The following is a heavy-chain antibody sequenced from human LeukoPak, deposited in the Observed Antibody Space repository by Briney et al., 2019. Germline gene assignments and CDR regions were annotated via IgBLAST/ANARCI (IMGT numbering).Heavy chain of an antibody. V-gene: IGHV3-21*06. D-gene: IGHD1-1*01. Sequence: PGGSLRLSCAASGFTFKNYGMNWVRQAPGKGLEWVSSISSGATYIDNADSVKGRFTISRDNAKNSLYLEMNSLRAEETAVYYCARSKGGAQREYGMDVWGQGTTVTVSS. CDR2: ISSGATYI. CDR3: ARSKGGAQREYGMDV. J-gene: IGHJ6*02. CDR1: GFTFKNYG.